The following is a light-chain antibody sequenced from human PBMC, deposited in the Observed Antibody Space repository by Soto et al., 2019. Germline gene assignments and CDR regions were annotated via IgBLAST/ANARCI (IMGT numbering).Light chain of an antibody. CDR1: QSISSY. J-gene: IGKJ1*01. Sequence: DIQMTQSPSSLSASVEDRVTITCRASQSISSYLNWYQQKPGKAPKLLIYAASSLQSGVPSRFSGSGSGTDFTLTISSLQPEDFATYYCQQSYSTRWTFGQGTKV. CDR3: QQSYSTRWT. CDR2: AAS. V-gene: IGKV1-39*01.